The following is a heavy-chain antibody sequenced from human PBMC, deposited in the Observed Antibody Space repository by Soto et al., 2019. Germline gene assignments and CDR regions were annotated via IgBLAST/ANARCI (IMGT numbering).Heavy chain of an antibody. CDR2: IYYSGST. D-gene: IGHD2-15*01. J-gene: IGHJ5*02. CDR3: ARDGGCSGGSCYSRGWFDP. V-gene: IGHV4-59*01. Sequence: PSETLSLTCTVSGGSISSYYWSWIRQPPGKGLEWIGYIYYSGSTNYNPSLKSRVTISVDTSKNQFSLKLSSVTAADTAVYYCARDGGCSGGSCYSRGWFDPWGQGTLVTVSS. CDR1: GGSISSYY.